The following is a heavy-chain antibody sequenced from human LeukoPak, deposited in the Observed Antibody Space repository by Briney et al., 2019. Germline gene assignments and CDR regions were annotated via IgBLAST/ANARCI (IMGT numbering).Heavy chain of an antibody. CDR2: IYSGGST. Sequence: QAGGSLRLSCAASGFTVSSNHMSWVRQAPGKGLEWVSVIYSGGSTYYADSVKGRFTISRDNSKNTLYLQMNSLRAEDTAVYYCASISSAPVAIWGQGTMVTVSS. V-gene: IGHV3-53*01. J-gene: IGHJ3*02. D-gene: IGHD3-16*02. CDR1: GFTVSSNH. CDR3: ASISSAPVAI.